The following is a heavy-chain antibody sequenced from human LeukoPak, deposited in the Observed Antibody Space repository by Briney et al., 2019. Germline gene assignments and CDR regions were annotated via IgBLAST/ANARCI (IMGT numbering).Heavy chain of an antibody. CDR3: ARRSSSPYYYYMDV. CDR1: GGSISSSSYY. J-gene: IGHJ6*03. D-gene: IGHD6-13*01. Sequence: SETLSFTCTVSGGSISSSSYYWGWIRQPPGKGLEWIGSIYYSGSTYYNPSLKSRVTISVDTSKNQFSLKLSSVTAADTAVYYCARRSSSPYYYYMDVWGKGTTVTVSS. CDR2: IYYSGST. V-gene: IGHV4-39*01.